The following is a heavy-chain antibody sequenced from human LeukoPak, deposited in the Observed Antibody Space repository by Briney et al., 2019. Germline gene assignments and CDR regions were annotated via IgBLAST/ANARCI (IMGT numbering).Heavy chain of an antibody. D-gene: IGHD2-2*01. CDR2: INPNSGGT. J-gene: IGHJ4*02. Sequence: GASVKVSCKASGYTFTGYYMHWVRQAPGQGLEWMGWINPNSGGTNYAQKFQGRVTMTRDTSISTAYMELSRLRSDDTAVYYCARAYCSSTSCYVDYWGQGTLVTVSS. CDR3: ARAYCSSTSCYVDY. V-gene: IGHV1-2*02. CDR1: GYTFTGYY.